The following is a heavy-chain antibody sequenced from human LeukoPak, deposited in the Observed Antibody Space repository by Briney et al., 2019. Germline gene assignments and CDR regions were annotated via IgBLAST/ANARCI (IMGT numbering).Heavy chain of an antibody. CDR2: INHSGST. CDR3: ARVTRRYLSIAAHRAFDI. D-gene: IGHD6-6*01. V-gene: IGHV4-34*01. J-gene: IGHJ3*02. CDR1: GGSFSGYY. Sequence: PSETLSLTCAVYGGSFSGYYWSWIRQPPGKGREWIGEINHSGSTNYNPSLKSRVTISVDTSKNQFSLKLSSVTAADTAVYYCARVTRRYLSIAAHRAFDIWGQGTMVTVSS.